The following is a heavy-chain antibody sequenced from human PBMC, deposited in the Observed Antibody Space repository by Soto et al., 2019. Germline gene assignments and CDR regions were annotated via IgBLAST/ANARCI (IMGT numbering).Heavy chain of an antibody. CDR2: ISGSGGST. V-gene: IGHV3-23*01. Sequence: PWGSMKLACAASGFTFSSYARSWVRQATGKGLEWVSAISGSGGSTYYADSVKGRFTISRDNAKNSLYLQMNSLRDEDTAVYYCARDSPNSLEDNLHFDYWGQGTLVTVS. J-gene: IGHJ4*02. D-gene: IGHD3-3*01. CDR1: GFTFSSYA. CDR3: ARDSPNSLEDNLHFDY.